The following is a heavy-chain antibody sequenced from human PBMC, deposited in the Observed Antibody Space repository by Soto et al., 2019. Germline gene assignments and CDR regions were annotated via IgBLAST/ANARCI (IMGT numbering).Heavy chain of an antibody. CDR1: GGSVTSGCSV. V-gene: IGHV4-31*03. D-gene: IGHD2-15*01. J-gene: IGHJ5*02. CDR2: IGYSGAT. CDR3: ARGGASSKWFDP. Sequence: TLSLACTVSGGSVTSGCSVWSWIRQHPGKGPEWIAFIGYSGATSYNPYLASRLTISADTYKSQFSLNLRSVTAADTAVYYCARGGASSKWFDPWGQGTLGPVS.